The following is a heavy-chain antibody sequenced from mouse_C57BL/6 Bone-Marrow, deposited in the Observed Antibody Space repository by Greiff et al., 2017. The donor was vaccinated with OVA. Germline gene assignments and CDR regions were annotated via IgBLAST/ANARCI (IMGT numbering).Heavy chain of an antibody. CDR2: ISYDGSN. CDR3: ARGGDSTLAY. V-gene: IGHV3-6*01. CDR1: GYSITSGYY. J-gene: IGHJ3*01. D-gene: IGHD2-5*01. Sequence: DVKLQESGPGLVKPSQSLSLTCSVTGYSITSGYYWNWIRQFPGNKLEWMGYISYDGSNNYNPSLKNRISITRDTSKNQFFLKLNSVTTEDTATYYCARGGDSTLAYWGQGTLVTVSA.